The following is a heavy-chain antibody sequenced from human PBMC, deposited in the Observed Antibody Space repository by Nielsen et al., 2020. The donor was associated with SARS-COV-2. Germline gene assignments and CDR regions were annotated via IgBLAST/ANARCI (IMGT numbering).Heavy chain of an antibody. Sequence: GGSLRLSCAASGFTLSDYYMTWIRQAPGKGLEWVSYISGSGSSTNYADSVKGRFTISRDNAKNLLYLQMNSLRAEDTAVYYCARGLGAAYSDPSVRYYYYMDVWGKGTTVTVSS. CDR3: ARGLGAAYSDPSVRYYYYMDV. CDR2: ISGSGSST. CDR1: GFTLSDYY. V-gene: IGHV3-11*06. J-gene: IGHJ6*03. D-gene: IGHD1-26*01.